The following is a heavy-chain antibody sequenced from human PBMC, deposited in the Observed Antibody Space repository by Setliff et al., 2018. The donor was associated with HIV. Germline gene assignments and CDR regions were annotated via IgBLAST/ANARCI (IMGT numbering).Heavy chain of an antibody. D-gene: IGHD2-8*01. CDR2: IIPITGTI. V-gene: IGHV1-69*05. J-gene: IGHJ4*02. Sequence: SVKVSCKASGGTFSSYAISWVRQAPGQGLEWMGGIIPITGTIHFAQKFQDRITVTKDESTGTVYMGLSSLRAEDTAVYYCARKAGYCPHGGCWSPLDYWGQGTLVTVSS. CDR3: ARKAGYCPHGGCWSPLDY. CDR1: GGTFSSYA.